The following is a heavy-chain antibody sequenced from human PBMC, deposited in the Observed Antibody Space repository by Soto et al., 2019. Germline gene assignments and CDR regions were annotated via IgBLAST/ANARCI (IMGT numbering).Heavy chain of an antibody. D-gene: IGHD2-2*01. J-gene: IGHJ6*02. Sequence: QAQLVQYGAEVKKPGASVKVSCKASGYIYSTYGVTWVRQAPGQGLEWMGWISGLNGNTDDGQKLQGRVSMTIDTSTSTAYMDLRSLSSDDTAVYYCARAEAFTTSWYAMDVWGQGTTVIVSS. V-gene: IGHV1-18*01. CDR3: ARAEAFTTSWYAMDV. CDR2: ISGLNGNT. CDR1: GYIYSTYG.